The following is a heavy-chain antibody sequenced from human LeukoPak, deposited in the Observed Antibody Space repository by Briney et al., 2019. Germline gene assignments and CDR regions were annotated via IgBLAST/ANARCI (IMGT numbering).Heavy chain of an antibody. D-gene: IGHD3-22*01. CDR3: AAGYYDSSGPYDY. J-gene: IGHJ4*02. Sequence: GASVKVSCKASGYTFTAYYIHWVRQAPGQGLEWMGIINPSGGSTTYAQNFQGRVTMTRDTSTSAVYMELSSLRSEDTAVYYCAAGYYDSSGPYDYWGQGTLVTVSS. V-gene: IGHV1-46*01. CDR2: INPSGGST. CDR1: GYTFTAYY.